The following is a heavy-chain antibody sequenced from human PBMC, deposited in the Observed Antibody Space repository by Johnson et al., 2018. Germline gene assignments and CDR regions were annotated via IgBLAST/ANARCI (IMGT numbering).Heavy chain of an antibody. D-gene: IGHD3-10*01. Sequence: QVQLVQSGGGVVQPGRSLRLSCAASGFTFSSYAMHWVRQAPGKGLEWVAVIWSDGIIKYYADSVKGRFTISRDNSKNTLYLQMNTLRAEDTAVYYCARETIIIIRGVIGAGDYYYGMDVWGQGTTVTVSS. J-gene: IGHJ6*02. CDR1: GFTFSSYA. CDR2: IWSDGIIK. V-gene: IGHV3-33*08. CDR3: ARETIIIIRGVIGAGDYYYGMDV.